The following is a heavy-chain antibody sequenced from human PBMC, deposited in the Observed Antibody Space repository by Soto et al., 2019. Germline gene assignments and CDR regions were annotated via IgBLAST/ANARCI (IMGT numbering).Heavy chain of an antibody. CDR3: ARGGLDAVTSDY. CDR2: IIPILGIA. J-gene: IGHJ4*02. D-gene: IGHD4-17*01. Sequence: SVKVSCKASGGTFSSYTISWVRQAPGQGLEWMGRIIPILGIANYAQKFQGRVTITADKSTSTAYMELSSLRSEDTAVYYCARGGLDAVTSDYWGQGTLVTVSS. CDR1: GGTFSSYT. V-gene: IGHV1-69*02.